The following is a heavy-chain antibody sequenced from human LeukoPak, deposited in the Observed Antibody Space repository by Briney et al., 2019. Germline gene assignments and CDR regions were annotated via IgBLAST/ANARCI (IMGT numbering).Heavy chain of an antibody. CDR2: IYYSGST. J-gene: IGHJ5*02. Sequence: SETLSLTCTVSGGSISSSNYYWGWIRQPPGKGLEWIGSIYYSGSTYYNPSLKSRVTISVDTSKNQFSLKLSSVTAADTAVYYCARGYISNYNWFDPWGQGTLVTVSS. CDR3: ARGYISNYNWFDP. V-gene: IGHV4-39*07. CDR1: GGSISSSNYY. D-gene: IGHD2-8*01.